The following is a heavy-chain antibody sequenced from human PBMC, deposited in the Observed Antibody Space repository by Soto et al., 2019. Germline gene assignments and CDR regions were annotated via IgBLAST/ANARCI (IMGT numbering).Heavy chain of an antibody. Sequence: EVQLLESGGGLVQPGGSLRLSCEASGFTFSSYAMSWVRQAPGKGLEWVSAISGSGGSTYYADSVKGRFTISRDNSKNTLYLQMNGLRAEDTAVYYCAKDRQWLGTGFFDYWGQGTLVTVSS. V-gene: IGHV3-23*01. D-gene: IGHD6-19*01. J-gene: IGHJ4*02. CDR3: AKDRQWLGTGFFDY. CDR1: GFTFSSYA. CDR2: ISGSGGST.